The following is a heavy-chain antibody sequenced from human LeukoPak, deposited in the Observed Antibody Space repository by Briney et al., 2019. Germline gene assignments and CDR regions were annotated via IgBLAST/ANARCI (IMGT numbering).Heavy chain of an antibody. CDR2: IYYSGTT. J-gene: IGHJ4*02. CDR1: GGSISNYY. V-gene: IGHV4-39*07. CDR3: ARYYDSSDFWGYFDF. Sequence: PSETLSLTCTVSGGSISNYYWGWIRQPPGKGLQWIGTIYYSGTTYYNPSLQSRVTISVDTSKNQFSLRLSSLTAADTAVYYCARYYDSSDFWGYFDFWGQGALVSVSS. D-gene: IGHD3-22*01.